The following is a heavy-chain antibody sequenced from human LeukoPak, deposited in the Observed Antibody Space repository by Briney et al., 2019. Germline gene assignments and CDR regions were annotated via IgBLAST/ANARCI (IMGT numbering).Heavy chain of an antibody. CDR1: GFTFSNYA. J-gene: IGHJ4*02. D-gene: IGHD2-2*01. V-gene: IGHV3-23*01. CDR2: ISGSGDST. CDR3: AKVKWPAMAY. Sequence: GGSLRLSCAASGFTFSNYAMSWVRQAPGRGLEWVSVISGSGDSTYYADSVKGRFTLSRDNSKNTLYLQMNSLRAEDTAVYYCAKVKWPAMAYWGQGTLVTVSS.